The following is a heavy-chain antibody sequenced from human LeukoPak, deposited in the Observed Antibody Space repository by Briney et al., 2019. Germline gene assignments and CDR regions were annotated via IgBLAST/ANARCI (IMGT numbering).Heavy chain of an antibody. J-gene: IGHJ4*02. D-gene: IGHD3-16*02. V-gene: IGHV1-18*01. CDR1: GYTFTNYG. CDR3: ARGRRGGVIGAAGY. CDR2: ISVYKGNT. Sequence: ASVKVSCKASGYTFTNYGISWVRQAPGQGLEWMGWISVYKGNTNYAQKLQGRVTMTTDTATSTAYMELRSLRSEDTAVYYCARGRRGGVIGAAGYWGQGALVTVSS.